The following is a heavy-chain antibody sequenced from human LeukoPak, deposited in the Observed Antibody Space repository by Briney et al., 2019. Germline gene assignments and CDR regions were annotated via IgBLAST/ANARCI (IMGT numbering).Heavy chain of an antibody. CDR1: AYIFTSYW. D-gene: IGHD6-13*01. CDR3: GRVTYSSSVTDY. Sequence: GESLQSSCHGSAYIFTSYWIGCVRHMPPKGLEWMGIIYPGNSDTTYSPSFQGQVTISAEKSISTAYVEWSRLKAQDTAMYYCGRVTYSSSVTDYWGQGTLVTVYS. J-gene: IGHJ4*02. V-gene: IGHV5-51*01. CDR2: IYPGNSDT.